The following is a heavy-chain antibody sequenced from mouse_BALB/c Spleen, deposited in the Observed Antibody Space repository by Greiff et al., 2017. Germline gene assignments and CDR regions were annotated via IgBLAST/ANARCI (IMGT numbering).Heavy chain of an antibody. V-gene: IGHV1-14*01. D-gene: IGHD3-2*01. Sequence: VQLKESGPELVKPGASVKMSCKASGYTFTSYVMHWVKQKPGQGLEWIGYINPYNDGTKYNEKFKGKATLTSDKSSSTAYMELSSLTSEDSAVYYCATDSSGLYYYAMDYWGQGTSVTVSS. CDR1: GYTFTSYV. CDR2: INPYNDGT. CDR3: ATDSSGLYYYAMDY. J-gene: IGHJ4*01.